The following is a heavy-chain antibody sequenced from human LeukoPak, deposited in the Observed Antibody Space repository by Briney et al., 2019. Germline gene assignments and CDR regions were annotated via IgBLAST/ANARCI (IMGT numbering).Heavy chain of an antibody. J-gene: IGHJ4*02. Sequence: PSETLSLTCTVSGGSISSSSYYWGWIRQPPGKGLEWIGSIYYSGSTYYNPSLKSRVTISVDTSKNQFSLKLSSVTAADTAVYYCARDQGRWSYRALPGYWGQGTLVTVSS. D-gene: IGHD4-23*01. V-gene: IGHV4-39*07. CDR2: IYYSGST. CDR3: ARDQGRWSYRALPGY. CDR1: GGSISSSSYY.